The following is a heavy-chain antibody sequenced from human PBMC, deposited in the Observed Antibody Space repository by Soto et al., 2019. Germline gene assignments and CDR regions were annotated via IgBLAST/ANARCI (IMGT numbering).Heavy chain of an antibody. CDR3: ARGGQQLVTDWGIIDY. CDR2: IYSGGST. J-gene: IGHJ4*02. Sequence: GGSLRLSCAASGFTVSSNYMSWVRQAPGKGLEWVSVIYSGGSTYYADSVKGRFTISRDNSKNTLYLQMNSLRAEDTAVYYCARGGQQLVTDWGIIDYWGQGTLVTVSS. V-gene: IGHV3-66*01. D-gene: IGHD6-13*01. CDR1: GFTVSSNY.